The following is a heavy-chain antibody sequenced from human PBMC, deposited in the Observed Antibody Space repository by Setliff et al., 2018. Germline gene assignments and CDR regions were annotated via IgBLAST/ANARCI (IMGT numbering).Heavy chain of an antibody. V-gene: IGHV1-18*01. J-gene: IGHJ6*03. D-gene: IGHD3-22*01. CDR2: ISAYNGNT. Sequence: GASVKVSCKASGGTFSSYAISWVRRAPGQGLEWMGWISAYNGNTNYAQKLQGRVTMTTDTSTSTAYMERSSLRSEDTAVYYCAREAGYYDSSGPVGVPYYYYMGVWGKGTTVTV. CDR3: AREAGYYDSSGPVGVPYYYYMGV. CDR1: GGTFSSYA.